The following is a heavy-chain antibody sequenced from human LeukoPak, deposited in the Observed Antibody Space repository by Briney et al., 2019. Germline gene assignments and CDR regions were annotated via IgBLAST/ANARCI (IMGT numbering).Heavy chain of an antibody. V-gene: IGHV4-39*01. D-gene: IGHD2-21*02. CDR1: GGSISSSSYY. Sequence: SETLSLTCTVSGGSISSSSYYWGWIRQPPGKGLEWIGSIYYSGSTYYNPSLKSRVTISVDTSKNQFSLKLSSVTAADTAVYYCAAPGGDSSYNWFDPWGQGTLVTVSS. J-gene: IGHJ5*02. CDR2: IYYSGST. CDR3: AAPGGDSSYNWFDP.